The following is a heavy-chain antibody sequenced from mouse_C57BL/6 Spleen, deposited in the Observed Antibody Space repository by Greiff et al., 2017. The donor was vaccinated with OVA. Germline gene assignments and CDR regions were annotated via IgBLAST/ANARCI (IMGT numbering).Heavy chain of an antibody. D-gene: IGHD5-2*01. CDR1: GFTFSSYA. Sequence: EVKVVESGGGLVKPGGSLKLSCAASGFTFSSYAMSWVRQTPEQRLEWVATISAGGSYTYYPDNVKGRFTISRDNAKNTPYLQLSHLKSEDTAMYYCARGGIKNDYAMDYWGQGTSVTVSS. CDR2: ISAGGSYT. CDR3: ARGGIKNDYAMDY. V-gene: IGHV5-4*03. J-gene: IGHJ4*01.